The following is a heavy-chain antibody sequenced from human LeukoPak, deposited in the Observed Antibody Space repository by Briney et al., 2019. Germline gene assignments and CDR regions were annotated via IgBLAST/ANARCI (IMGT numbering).Heavy chain of an antibody. CDR1: GFTFSSYA. Sequence: PGGSLRLSCAASGFTFSSYAMHWVRQAPGKGLEWVAVISYDGSNKYYADSVKGRFTISTDNSKNTLYLQMNSLRAEDTAVYYCARDREYQLDYWGQGTLVTVSS. D-gene: IGHD2-2*01. CDR2: ISYDGSNK. CDR3: ARDREYQLDY. V-gene: IGHV3-30*04. J-gene: IGHJ4*02.